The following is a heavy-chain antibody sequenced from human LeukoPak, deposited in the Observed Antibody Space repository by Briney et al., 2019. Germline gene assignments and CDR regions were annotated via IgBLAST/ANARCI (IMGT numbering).Heavy chain of an antibody. CDR2: ITSGGHI. V-gene: IGHV3-21*01. D-gene: IGHD3-22*01. J-gene: IGHJ4*02. CDR1: GFTFSSYS. Sequence: GGSLRLSCAAPGFTFSSYSMNWVRQAPGKGLEWVSSITSGGHIYYPDSLKGRFTISRDNAKNSLYLQMNSQRAEDTAIYYCARGAEYYYDSSGYFPFGYWGQGTLVTVSS. CDR3: ARGAEYYYDSSGYFPFGY.